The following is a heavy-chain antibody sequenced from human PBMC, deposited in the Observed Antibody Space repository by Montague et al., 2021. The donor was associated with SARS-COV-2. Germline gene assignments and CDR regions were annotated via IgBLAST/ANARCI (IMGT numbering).Heavy chain of an antibody. V-gene: IGHV4-34*01. D-gene: IGHD1-26*01. CDR1: GGSFSGYY. CDR3: ARKGSGRSDLAY. J-gene: IGHJ4*02. Sequence: SETLSLTCAVYGGSFSGYYWGWIRQPPGKGLEWIGEINHSGSTKYNPSLKSRVTISVDTSWNQFSLRLTSVTAADTAIYYRARKGSGRSDLAYWGQRTLVTVSS. CDR2: INHSGST.